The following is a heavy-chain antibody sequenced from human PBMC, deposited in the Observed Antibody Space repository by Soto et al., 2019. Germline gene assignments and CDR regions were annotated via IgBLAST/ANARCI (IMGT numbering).Heavy chain of an antibody. CDR3: AREGHLGYCTEYSSGCPADY. CDR1: GFSFSSYA. Sequence: GVPLKLSCAASGFSFSSYAMCWVRQAPGKGLEWVSAISGSGGSTYYADSVKGRFTISRDNSKNTLYLQMNSLRAEDTAVYYCAREGHLGYCTEYSSGCPADYWGQGTLVTVSS. D-gene: IGHD6-19*01. V-gene: IGHV3-23*01. J-gene: IGHJ4*02. CDR2: ISGSGGST.